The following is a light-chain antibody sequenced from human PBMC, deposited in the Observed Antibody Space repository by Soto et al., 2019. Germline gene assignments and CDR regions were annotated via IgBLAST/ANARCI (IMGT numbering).Light chain of an antibody. V-gene: IGKV3-15*01. Sequence: EIMMTQSPATLSVSPGERVTLSCRASQSVSNNVAWYQQKPGQAPRLLIYYASTRATGIPARFSGSGSGTDFTLTISSLQSEDFALYDGQQYNNWPPITFGQGTRLEIK. CDR3: QQYNNWPPIT. J-gene: IGKJ5*01. CDR1: QSVSNN. CDR2: YAS.